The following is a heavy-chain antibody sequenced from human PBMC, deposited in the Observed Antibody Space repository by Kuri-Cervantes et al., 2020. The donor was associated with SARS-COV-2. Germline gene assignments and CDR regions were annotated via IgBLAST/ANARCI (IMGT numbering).Heavy chain of an antibody. J-gene: IGHJ4*02. V-gene: IGHV3-21*01. CDR2: ISSSSSYI. CDR1: GFTFSSYS. CDR3: ASPSSGYSGGFDY. D-gene: IGHD3-22*01. Sequence: GGSLRLSCAASGFTFSSYSMNWVRQAPGKGLEWVSSISSSSSYIYYADSVEGRFTISRDNAKNSLYLQMNSLRAEDTAVYYCASPSSGYSGGFDYWGQGTLVTVSS.